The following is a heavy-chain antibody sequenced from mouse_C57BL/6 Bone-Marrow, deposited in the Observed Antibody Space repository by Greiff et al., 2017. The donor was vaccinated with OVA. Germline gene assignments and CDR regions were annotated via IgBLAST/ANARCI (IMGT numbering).Heavy chain of an antibody. V-gene: IGHV1-64*01. J-gene: IGHJ4*01. CDR1: GYTFTSYW. D-gene: IGHD2-2*01. CDR3: ARERTMVTTRERDYYAMDY. Sequence: VQLQQPGAELVKPGASVKLSCKASGYTFTSYWMHWVKQRPGQGLEWIGMIHPNSGSTNYNEKFKSKATLTVDKSSSTAYMQLSSLTSEDSAVYYCARERTMVTTRERDYYAMDYWGQGTSVTVSS. CDR2: IHPNSGST.